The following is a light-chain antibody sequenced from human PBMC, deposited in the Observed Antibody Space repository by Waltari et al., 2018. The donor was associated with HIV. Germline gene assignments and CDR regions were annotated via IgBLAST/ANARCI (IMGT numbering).Light chain of an antibody. CDR2: GSS. Sequence: DIQMTQSPSSLSASVGDRVTITCRASQGIGSYLSWYRHKPGKAPDLLISGSSTLQSGVSSRFSGSGSETHFTLTITNLQPEDVATYFCQKYNNVPQTFGQGTTVEI. CDR3: QKYNNVPQT. CDR1: QGIGSY. J-gene: IGKJ1*01. V-gene: IGKV1-27*01.